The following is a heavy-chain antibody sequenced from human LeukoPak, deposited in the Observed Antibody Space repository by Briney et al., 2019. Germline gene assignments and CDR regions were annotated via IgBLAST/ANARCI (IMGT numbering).Heavy chain of an antibody. CDR1: GVTVSRYW. Sequence: GGSLRLSCAASGVTVSRYWMSWVRQAPGKGLEWVAMMTQDGGGKYYVDSVKGRFTISGDNAKNSLYLQMNSLRVEDTAVYYCARGGGDSWGQGALVTVSS. V-gene: IGHV3-7*01. D-gene: IGHD3-10*01. J-gene: IGHJ4*02. CDR2: MTQDGGGK. CDR3: ARGGGDS.